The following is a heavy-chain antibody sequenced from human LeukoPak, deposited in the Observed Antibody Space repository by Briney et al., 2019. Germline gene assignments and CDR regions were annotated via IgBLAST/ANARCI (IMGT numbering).Heavy chain of an antibody. V-gene: IGHV4-39*01. CDR2: IYYSGST. D-gene: IGHD2-2*01. CDR1: GGSISSSSYY. CDR3: ARQDVVVPAAMIGSFDY. Sequence: PETLSLTCTVSGGSISSSSYYWGWIRQPPGQGLEWIGSIYYSGSTYYNPSLKSRVTISVNTSKNQFSLKLSSVTAADTDVYHCARQDVVVPAAMIGSFDYWGQGTLVTVSS. J-gene: IGHJ4*02.